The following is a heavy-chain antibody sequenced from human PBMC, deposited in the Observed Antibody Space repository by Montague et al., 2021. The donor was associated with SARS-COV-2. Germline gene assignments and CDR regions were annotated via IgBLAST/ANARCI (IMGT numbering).Heavy chain of an antibody. D-gene: IGHD3-10*01. Sequence: SLRLSCAASGFTFSSYGMHWVRQAPGKGLEWVAVIRYDGSNQYYSDSXXVRFTISRDNSKNTLYLQMNSLRAEDTAVYYCASPRYYYGSGSYSSLDYWGQGTLVTVSS. CDR3: ASPRYYYGSGSYSSLDY. CDR2: IRYDGSNQ. V-gene: IGHV3-30*02. J-gene: IGHJ4*02. CDR1: GFTFSSYG.